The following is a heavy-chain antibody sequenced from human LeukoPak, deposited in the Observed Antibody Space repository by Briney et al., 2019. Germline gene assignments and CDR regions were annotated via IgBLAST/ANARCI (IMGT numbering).Heavy chain of an antibody. D-gene: IGHD2-15*01. CDR2: TSSSDAGT. J-gene: IGHJ4*02. Sequence: GGSLRLSCAASGFALSSYAMSWVRQAPGKGLEWVSATSSSDAGTYHAESVRGRFTISRDNSKNTLYLQMNSLRADDAAVYYCARAPVTSCRGAFCYPFDYWGQGTLVTVSS. CDR1: GFALSSYA. V-gene: IGHV3-23*01. CDR3: ARAPVTSCRGAFCYPFDY.